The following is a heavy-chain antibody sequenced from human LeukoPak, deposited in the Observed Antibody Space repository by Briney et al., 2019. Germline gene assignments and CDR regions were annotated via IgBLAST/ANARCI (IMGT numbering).Heavy chain of an antibody. CDR2: IYYSGST. V-gene: IGHV4-59*01. D-gene: IGHD3-22*01. CDR1: GVSISSYY. CDR3: ARGPKVGWLLPNWFDP. J-gene: IGHJ5*02. Sequence: SETLSLTCTVSGVSISSYYWSWIRQPPGKGLEWIGYIYYSGSTNYNPSLKSRVTISVDTSKNQFSLKLSSVTAADTAVYYCARGPKVGWLLPNWFDPWGQGTLVTVSS.